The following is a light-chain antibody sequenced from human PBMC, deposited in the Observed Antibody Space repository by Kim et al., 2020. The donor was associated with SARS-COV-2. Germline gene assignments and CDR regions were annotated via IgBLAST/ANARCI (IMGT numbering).Light chain of an antibody. V-gene: IGLV2-14*01. CDR2: ENS. J-gene: IGLJ2*01. CDR3: SSYTSGGTRVV. CDR1: SRNVGADNC. Sequence: SFAISCTGSSRNVGADNCDHWYQQNPGTAPKLLIYENSNRPSGVADRFSGSKSGNAASLTISGLQAEDEADYYCSSYTSGGTRVVFGGGTQLTVL.